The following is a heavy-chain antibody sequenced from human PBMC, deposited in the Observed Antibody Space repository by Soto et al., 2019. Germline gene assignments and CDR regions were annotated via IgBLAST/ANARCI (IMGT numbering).Heavy chain of an antibody. CDR1: GYTFTNYG. CDR3: ARDGGIVATMADY. Sequence: ASVKVSCKASGYTFTNYGISWVRQAPGQGLEWMGWISAHNGNTNFAQKPQGRVTMTTDTSTSTASMELRSLRSDDTAVYYCARDGGIVATMADYWGQGTLLTVSS. J-gene: IGHJ4*02. V-gene: IGHV1-18*01. CDR2: ISAHNGNT. D-gene: IGHD5-12*01.